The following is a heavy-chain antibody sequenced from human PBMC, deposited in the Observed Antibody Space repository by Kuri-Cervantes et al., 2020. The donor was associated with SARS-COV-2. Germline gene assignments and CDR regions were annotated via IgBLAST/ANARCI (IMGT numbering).Heavy chain of an antibody. Sequence: GESLKISCAASGFTFSDYYMSWIRQAPGKGLEWVSYISSSGSTIYYADSVKGRFTISSNNAKNSLYLQMNSLRDEDTAVYYCARYSITMVQGVTSYAFDIWGQGTMVTVSS. CDR3: ARYSITMVQGVTSYAFDI. CDR2: ISSSGSTI. J-gene: IGHJ3*02. V-gene: IGHV3-11*04. CDR1: GFTFSDYY. D-gene: IGHD3-10*01.